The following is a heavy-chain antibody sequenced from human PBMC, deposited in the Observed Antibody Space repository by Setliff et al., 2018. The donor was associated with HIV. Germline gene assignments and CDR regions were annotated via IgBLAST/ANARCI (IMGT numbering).Heavy chain of an antibody. J-gene: IGHJ3*02. CDR3: ARVGLSSGFELDI. Sequence: PSETLSLTCTVSGDSIANNDYYWSWIRQPPGKGLEWIGYIYYTGNTHHNPSLQSQLTISIDTSKQQFSLKLSSVTAADTAVYYCARVGLSSGFELDIWGQGTMVTVSS. V-gene: IGHV4-30-4*08. CDR2: IYYTGNT. D-gene: IGHD3-22*01. CDR1: GDSIANNDYY.